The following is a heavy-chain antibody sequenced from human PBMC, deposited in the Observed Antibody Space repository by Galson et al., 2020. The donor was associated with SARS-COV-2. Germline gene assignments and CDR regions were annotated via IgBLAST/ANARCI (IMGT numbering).Heavy chain of an antibody. CDR2: IRREGHGGAA. Sequence: GESLKIYCTASGFNFGDYSMSWFRQATGKGLDWVGFIRREGHGGAAQTAASVSGRLTIPRDDDKNIVFLQMNSLKVEDTAIYYCASDGVDYNVLTGYSEGAFDVWGQGTKVSVSS. V-gene: IGHV3-49*03. D-gene: IGHD3-9*01. CDR3: ASDGVDYNVLTGYSEGAFDV. J-gene: IGHJ3*01. CDR1: GFNFGDYS.